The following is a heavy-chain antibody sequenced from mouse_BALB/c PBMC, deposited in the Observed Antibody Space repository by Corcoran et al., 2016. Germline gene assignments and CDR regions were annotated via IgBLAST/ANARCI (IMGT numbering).Heavy chain of an antibody. Sequence: QIQLVQSGPELKKPGETVKISCKASGYTFTNYGMNWVKQAPGKGLKRMGWINTYTGEPTYADDFKGRFAFSLETSASTAYLQINNLKNEDTATYFCAREPRAMDYWGQGTSVTVSS. V-gene: IGHV9-3-1*01. CDR1: GYTFTNYG. J-gene: IGHJ4*01. CDR3: AREPRAMDY. CDR2: INTYTGEP.